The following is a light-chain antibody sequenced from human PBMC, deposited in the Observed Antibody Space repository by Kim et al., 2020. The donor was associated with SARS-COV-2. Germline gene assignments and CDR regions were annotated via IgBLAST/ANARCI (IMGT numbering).Light chain of an antibody. V-gene: IGKV1-27*01. CDR2: SAS. J-gene: IGKJ1*01. CDR1: QGISTY. CDR3: QKYDRAPRS. Sequence: DIQLMQSPSSLSASEGDTVTITCRASQGISTYLAWYQQKPGKLPKLLIYSASNLQSGVPLRFRGSGSGTRFSLTISSLQPEDVATYYCQKYDRAPRSFGQGTKVDIK.